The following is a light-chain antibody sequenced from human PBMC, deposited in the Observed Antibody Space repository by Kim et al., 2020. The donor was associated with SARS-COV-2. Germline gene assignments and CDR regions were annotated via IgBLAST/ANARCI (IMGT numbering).Light chain of an antibody. J-gene: IGLJ2*01. Sequence: VSPGQTATITCSGDNLGDKYASWYQQKPGQSPVLVIYQDTKRPSGIPERFSGSNSGDTATLTISGTQAMDEADYYCQAWDISFVIFGGGTKLTVL. CDR1: NLGDKY. CDR3: QAWDISFVI. V-gene: IGLV3-1*01. CDR2: QDT.